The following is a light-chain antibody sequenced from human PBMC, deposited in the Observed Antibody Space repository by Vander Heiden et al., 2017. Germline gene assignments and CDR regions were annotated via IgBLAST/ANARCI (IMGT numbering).Light chain of an antibody. J-gene: IGLJ3*02. V-gene: IGLV6-57*01. CDR1: SGSIASNY. Sequence: NFILTQPHSVSESPEKTVTLSCTRTSGSIASNYVQWYQQRPGSSPTTVIYEDNQRPSGVPDRFSGSVDSSSNSASLTISGLKPEDEADYYCQSFDDSSLWVFGGGTKLTVL. CDR2: EDN. CDR3: QSFDDSSLWV.